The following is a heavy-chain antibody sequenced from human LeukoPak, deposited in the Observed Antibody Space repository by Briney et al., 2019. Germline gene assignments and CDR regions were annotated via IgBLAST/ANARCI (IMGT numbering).Heavy chain of an antibody. CDR2: ISYDEINK. CDR1: GSTFNSYA. V-gene: IGHV3-30*04. D-gene: IGHD3-3*01. Sequence: GGSLRLSCAASGSTFNSYAMHWVRQAPGKGLEWVAVISYDEINKYYADSVKGRFTISRDNSKNTLSLQMNSLRAEDTAVYYCAKEYYDFWSGYPHDYWGQGTLVTVSS. CDR3: AKEYYDFWSGYPHDY. J-gene: IGHJ4*02.